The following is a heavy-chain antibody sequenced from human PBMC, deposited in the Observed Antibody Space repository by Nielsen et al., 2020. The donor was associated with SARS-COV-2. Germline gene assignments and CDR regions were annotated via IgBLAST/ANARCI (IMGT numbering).Heavy chain of an antibody. CDR3: ARGTYSSTWYETGRRYYFDY. J-gene: IGHJ4*02. CDR2: TYYRSKWFN. CDR1: GDSVSSNSAA. D-gene: IGHD6-13*01. Sequence: SQTLSLTCAISGDSVSSNSAAWNWIRPSPSRGLEWLGRTYYRSKWFNDYAVSVKSRIVINPDPSNNQFSLLLNSVTPEDTAVYYCARGTYSSTWYETGRRYYFDYWGQGTLVTVSS. V-gene: IGHV6-1*01.